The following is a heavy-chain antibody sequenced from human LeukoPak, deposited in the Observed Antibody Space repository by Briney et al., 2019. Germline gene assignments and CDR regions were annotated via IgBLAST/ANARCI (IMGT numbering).Heavy chain of an antibody. J-gene: IGHJ4*02. CDR1: GFTFDDYA. D-gene: IGHD6-6*01. CDR3: ARGGISSSSIPYFDY. Sequence: GGSLRLSCAASGFTFDDYAMHWVRQAPGKGLEWVSGINWNGGNTGYADSVKGRFTISRDNAKNSLYLQMNSLRAEDTALYHCARGGISSSSIPYFDYWGQGTLVTVSS. V-gene: IGHV3-20*01. CDR2: INWNGGNT.